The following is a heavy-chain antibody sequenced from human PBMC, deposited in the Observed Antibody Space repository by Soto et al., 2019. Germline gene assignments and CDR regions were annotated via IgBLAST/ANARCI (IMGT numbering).Heavy chain of an antibody. V-gene: IGHV4-30-4*08. CDR1: GGSFSSSGYY. CDR2: ILYSGTA. D-gene: IGHD6-6*01. CDR3: ARWLVVVRGSYYSAMNV. J-gene: IGHJ6*02. Sequence: QVQLQESGPGLVKPSQSLSLTCSVSGGSFSSSGYYWSWIRQPPGKGLEWIGYILYSGTAYYNPSLKSRDTISKDTSKYQFSLRLTSVTAADTAVYYCARWLVVVRGSYYSAMNVWGQGTTVTVSS.